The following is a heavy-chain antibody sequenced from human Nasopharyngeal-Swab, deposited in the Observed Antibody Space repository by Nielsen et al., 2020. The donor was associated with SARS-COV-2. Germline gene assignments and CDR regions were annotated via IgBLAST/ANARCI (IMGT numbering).Heavy chain of an antibody. D-gene: IGHD4-17*01. Sequence: GGSLRLSCKGSGYSFTSYWIGWVRQIPGKGLEWMGIIYPGDSDTRYSPSFQGQVTISADKSISTAYLQWSSLKASDTAMYYCARPHLNGDYSNFDYWGQGTLVTVSS. CDR3: ARPHLNGDYSNFDY. J-gene: IGHJ4*02. V-gene: IGHV5-51*01. CDR1: GYSFTSYW. CDR2: IYPGDSDT.